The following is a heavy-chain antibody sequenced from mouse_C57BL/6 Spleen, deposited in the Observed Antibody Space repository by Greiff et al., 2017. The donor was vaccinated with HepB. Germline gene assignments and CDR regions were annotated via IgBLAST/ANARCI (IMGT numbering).Heavy chain of an antibody. D-gene: IGHD1-1*01. CDR2: IDPSDSET. CDR3: ARSYYGSSLWYFDY. V-gene: IGHV1-52*01. CDR1: GYTFTSYW. Sequence: QVQLKQPGAELVRPGSSVKLSCKASGYTFTSYWMHWVKQRPIQGLEWIGNIDPSDSETHYNQKFKDKATLTVDKSSSTAYMQLSSLTSEDSAVYCGARSYYGSSLWYFDYWGQGTTLTVSS. J-gene: IGHJ2*01.